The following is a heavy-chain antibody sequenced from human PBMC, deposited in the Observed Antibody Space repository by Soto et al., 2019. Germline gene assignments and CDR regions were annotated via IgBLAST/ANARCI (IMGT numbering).Heavy chain of an antibody. CDR3: GEVEYPASLSSQVMDV. CDR1: GDSVSSNSAG. J-gene: IGHJ6*02. Sequence: SQTLSLPCVISGDSVSSNSAGRNWIRQSPSRGLEWLGRTLYRAKWYNDYAVSLKGRISINADTSKNQFSLQLNSVTPEDTAVYYYGEVEYPASLSSQVMDVCFQGPT. D-gene: IGHD6-6*01. V-gene: IGHV6-1*01. CDR2: TLYRAKWYN.